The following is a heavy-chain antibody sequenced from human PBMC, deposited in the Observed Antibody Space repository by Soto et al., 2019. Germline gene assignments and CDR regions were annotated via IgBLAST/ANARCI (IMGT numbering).Heavy chain of an antibody. CDR1: GGSISSYY. CDR2: IYYGGST. J-gene: IGHJ6*02. Sequence: SETLSLTCTVSGGSISSYYWSWIRQPPGKGLEWIGYIYYGGSTNYNPSLKSRVTISVDTSKNQFSLKLSSVAAADTAVYYCARVNGDSNYERDYYYDMDVWGHGTTVTVSS. V-gene: IGHV4-59*01. D-gene: IGHD4-4*01. CDR3: ARVNGDSNYERDYYYDMDV.